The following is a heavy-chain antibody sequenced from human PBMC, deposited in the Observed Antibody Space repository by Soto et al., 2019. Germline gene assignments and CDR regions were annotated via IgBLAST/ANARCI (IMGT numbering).Heavy chain of an antibody. Sequence: SETLSLTCTFSGCSISSGDYYWSWIRQPPGKGLEWIGYIYYSGSTYYNPSLKSRVTISVDTSKNQFSLKLSSVTAADTAVYYCARTYYYDSSGCGFDYWGQGTLVTVSS. CDR3: ARTYYYDSSGCGFDY. J-gene: IGHJ4*02. V-gene: IGHV4-30-4*01. CDR1: GCSISSGDYY. CDR2: IYYSGST. D-gene: IGHD3-22*01.